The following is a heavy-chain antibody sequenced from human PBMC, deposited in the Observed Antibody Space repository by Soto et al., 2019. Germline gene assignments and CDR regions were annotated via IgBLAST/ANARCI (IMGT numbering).Heavy chain of an antibody. D-gene: IGHD3-22*01. CDR2: IYYSGST. Sequence: PSETLSLTCTVSGGSISSSSYYWGWIRQPPGKGLEWIGSIYYSGSTYYNPSLKSRVTISVDTSKNQFSLKLSSVTAADTAAYYCARHYYDSSGYYWPFDYWGQGTLVTVSS. CDR3: ARHYYDSSGYYWPFDY. V-gene: IGHV4-39*01. CDR1: GGSISSSSYY. J-gene: IGHJ4*02.